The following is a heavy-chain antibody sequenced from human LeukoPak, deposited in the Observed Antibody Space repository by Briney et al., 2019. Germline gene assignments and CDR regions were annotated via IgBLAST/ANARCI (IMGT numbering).Heavy chain of an antibody. CDR2: ISNSGSST. D-gene: IGHD3-22*01. J-gene: IGHJ4*02. CDR1: GFTFSRYA. V-gene: IGHV3-23*01. Sequence: GGSLRLSCAASGFTFSRYAMSWVRQAPGKGLEWVSAISNSGSSTYYADSVKGRFTISRDNSKNTLYLQMNSLRAEDTAVYYCAKDLILLYYDSSGYYFDYWGQGTLVTVSS. CDR3: AKDLILLYYDSSGYYFDY.